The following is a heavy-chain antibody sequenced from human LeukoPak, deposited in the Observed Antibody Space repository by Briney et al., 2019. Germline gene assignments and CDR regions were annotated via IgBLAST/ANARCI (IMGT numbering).Heavy chain of an antibody. J-gene: IGHJ6*04. Sequence: GGSLRLSCTVSVLTVSSNSMSWVRQAPGKGLEWVSYISSSGSTIYYADSVKGRFTISRDNAKNSLYLQMNSLRAEDTAVYYCAELGITMIGGVWGKGTTVTISS. V-gene: IGHV3-48*04. CDR2: ISSSGSTI. D-gene: IGHD3-10*02. CDR3: AELGITMIGGV. CDR1: VLTVSSNS.